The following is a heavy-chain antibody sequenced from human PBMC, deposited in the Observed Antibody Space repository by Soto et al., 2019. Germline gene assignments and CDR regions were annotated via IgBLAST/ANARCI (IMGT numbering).Heavy chain of an antibody. J-gene: IGHJ4*02. V-gene: IGHV3-23*01. CDR2: ISGSGGST. CDR1: GFTFSSYA. D-gene: IGHD3-10*01. Sequence: PGGSLRLSCAASGFTFSSYAMSWVRQAPGKGLEWVSAISGSGGSTYYADSVKGRFTISRDNSKNTLYLQMNSLRAEDTAVYYCAKKYGSGSYSPPYYFEYWGQGTLVTVSS. CDR3: AKKYGSGSYSPPYYFEY.